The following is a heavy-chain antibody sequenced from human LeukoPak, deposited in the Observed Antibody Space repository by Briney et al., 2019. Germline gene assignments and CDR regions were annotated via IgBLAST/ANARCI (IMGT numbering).Heavy chain of an antibody. D-gene: IGHD2-21*02. CDR2: MNQDGSEK. V-gene: IGHV3-7*01. J-gene: IGHJ4*02. Sequence: GGSLRLSCAASGFTYNNFWMTWVRQAPGKGLEWVANMNQDGSEKFLLDSVKGRFTISRDTAENSISLQMNSLREDDTAVYYCAGGDVTFYFDFWGQGTLVTVSS. CDR1: GFTYNNFW. CDR3: AGGDVTFYFDF.